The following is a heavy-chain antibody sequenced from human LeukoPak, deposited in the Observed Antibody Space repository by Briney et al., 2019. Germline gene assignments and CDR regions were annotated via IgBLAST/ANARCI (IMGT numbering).Heavy chain of an antibody. CDR2: MNPNSGNT. CDR1: GYTFTSYD. D-gene: IGHD3-10*01. J-gene: IGHJ4*02. Sequence: ASVKVSCEASGYTFTSYDINWVRQATGQGLEWMGWMNPNSGNTGYAQKFQCRVTMTRNTSISTAYMELSSLRSEDTAVYYCARGHLSTVLLWFGESYYFDYWGQGTLVTVSS. CDR3: ARGHLSTVLLWFGESYYFDY. V-gene: IGHV1-8*01.